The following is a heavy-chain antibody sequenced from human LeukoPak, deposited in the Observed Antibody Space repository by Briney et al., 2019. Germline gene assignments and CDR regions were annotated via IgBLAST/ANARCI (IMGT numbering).Heavy chain of an antibody. J-gene: IGHJ4*02. Sequence: PGGSLRLSCTPSGLTFPTSGFNWVRQAPGKGLEWVASIGPTGFDRYHADSIKGRFTISRDNANNFLYLQMDSLRAEDTAVYYCATETNGRHYDYWGQGTLLTVSS. D-gene: IGHD1-14*01. V-gene: IGHV3-21*06. CDR3: ATETNGRHYDY. CDR1: GLTFPTSG. CDR2: IGPTGFDR.